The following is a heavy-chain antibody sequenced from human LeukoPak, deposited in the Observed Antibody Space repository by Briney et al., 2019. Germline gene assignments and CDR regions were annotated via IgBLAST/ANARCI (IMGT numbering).Heavy chain of an antibody. CDR2: INPNSGGT. D-gene: IGHD3-3*01. CDR3: ARDGHQRPHYDFWSGHAYYYYMDV. CDR1: GYTFTGYY. Sequence: ASVKVSCKASGYTFTGYYMHWVRQAPGQGLEWMGWINPNSGGTNYAQKFQGRVTMTRDTSISTAYMELSRLRSDDTAVYYCARDGHQRPHYDFWSGHAYYYYMDVWGKGTTVTVSS. J-gene: IGHJ6*03. V-gene: IGHV1-2*02.